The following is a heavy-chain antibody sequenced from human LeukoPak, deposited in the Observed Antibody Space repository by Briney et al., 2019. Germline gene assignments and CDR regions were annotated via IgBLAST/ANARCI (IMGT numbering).Heavy chain of an antibody. CDR2: INTNTGNP. J-gene: IGHJ6*03. CDR1: GYTFTSYE. V-gene: IGHV7-4-1*02. D-gene: IGHD3-10*01. Sequence: ASVKVSCKASGYTFTSYEINWLRQAPGQGLEWMGWINTNTGNPTYAQGFTGRFVFSLDTSVSTAYLQISSLKAEDTAVYYCARSGGSGSHYARYYYYYMDVWGKGTTVTVSS. CDR3: ARSGGSGSHYARYYYYYMDV.